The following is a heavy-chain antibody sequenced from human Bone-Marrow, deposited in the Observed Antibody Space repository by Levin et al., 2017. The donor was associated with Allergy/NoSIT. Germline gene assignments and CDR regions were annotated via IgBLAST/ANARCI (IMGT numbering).Heavy chain of an antibody. CDR1: GFTVSNNF. CDR2: IYSRGNT. D-gene: IGHD5-18*01. V-gene: IGHV3-66*01. CDR3: ARKTDTSLYPGDF. J-gene: IGHJ4*02. Sequence: PGGSLRLSCAVSGFTVSNNFMTWVRQAPGKGLEWVSLIYSRGNTQYADSVKGRFTISRDNSKNTLYLQMNSLRAEDTAVSYCARKTDTSLYPGDFWGQGTLVTVSS.